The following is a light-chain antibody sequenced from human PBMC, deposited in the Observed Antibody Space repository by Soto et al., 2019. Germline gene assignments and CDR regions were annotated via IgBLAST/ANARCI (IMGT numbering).Light chain of an antibody. J-gene: IGLJ1*01. CDR2: DVN. Sequence: TAPSCVTVSLWQVITISYTATNSDVGGYNYVSWYQQDPGKAPKVMIYDVNKRPSGVPDRFSGSKSGNTASLTISGLQAEDEDDYYCCSYAGSYTLVFGTGTKVTVL. CDR1: NSDVGGYNY. CDR3: CSYAGSYTLV. V-gene: IGLV2-11*01.